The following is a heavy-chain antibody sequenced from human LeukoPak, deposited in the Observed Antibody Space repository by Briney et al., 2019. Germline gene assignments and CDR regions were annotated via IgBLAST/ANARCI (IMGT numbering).Heavy chain of an antibody. V-gene: IGHV3-30*04. Sequence: GGSLRLSCAASGFTFSSYAMHWVRQAPGKGLEWVAVISYDGSNKYYADSVKGRFTISRDNSKNTLYLQMNSLRAEDTAVYYRAKAQLWFGELLPDAFDIWGQGTMVTVSS. CDR2: ISYDGSNK. CDR3: AKAQLWFGELLPDAFDI. CDR1: GFTFSSYA. D-gene: IGHD3-10*01. J-gene: IGHJ3*02.